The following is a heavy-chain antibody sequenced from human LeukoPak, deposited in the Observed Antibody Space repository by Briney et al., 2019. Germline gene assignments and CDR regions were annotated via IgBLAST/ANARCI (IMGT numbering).Heavy chain of an antibody. CDR1: GFSFSTYW. CDR3: GRDLGGRGGA. D-gene: IGHD3-16*01. Sequence: GGSLRLSCAASGFSFSTYWMHWVRQVPGTGPVWVSRTNADGSITDYTDSVKGRFTIPRDNAKDTLYLQMNSLRPEDTAVYYCGRDLGGRGGAWGQGTLVTVSS. CDR2: TNADGSIT. J-gene: IGHJ5*02. V-gene: IGHV3-74*01.